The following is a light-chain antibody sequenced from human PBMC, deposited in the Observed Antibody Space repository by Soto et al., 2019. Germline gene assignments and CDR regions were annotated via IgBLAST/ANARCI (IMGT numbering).Light chain of an antibody. CDR1: SSNIGSGYD. CDR3: QSYDSSLSDWV. CDR2: GNT. Sequence: QSVLTQPPSVSGAPGQRVTISCTGSSSNIGSGYDVHWYQQLPGTAPKLLIYGNTNRPSGVPDRFSGSKSGTSASLAITGLHAEDEADYYCQSYDSSLSDWVFGGGTQLTVL. V-gene: IGLV1-40*01. J-gene: IGLJ3*02.